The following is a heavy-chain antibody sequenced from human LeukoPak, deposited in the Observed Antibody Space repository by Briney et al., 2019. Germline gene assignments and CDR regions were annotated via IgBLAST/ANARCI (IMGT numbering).Heavy chain of an antibody. CDR2: ISRSTGST. Sequence: SGGSLRLSCAASGFTFSSFGMSWVRQSPGKGLEWVSSISRSTGSTHYADSVRGRFTISRDKSQNTVYLQMNSLRAEDTAVYYCVGGDYWGQGTLVTVSS. V-gene: IGHV3-23*01. CDR1: GFTFSSFG. J-gene: IGHJ4*02. CDR3: VGGDY.